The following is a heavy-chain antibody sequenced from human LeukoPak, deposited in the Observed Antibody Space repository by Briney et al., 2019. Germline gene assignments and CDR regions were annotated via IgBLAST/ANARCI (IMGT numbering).Heavy chain of an antibody. CDR1: GFTFSSYA. CDR3: ARDKGYSYVFDY. D-gene: IGHD5-18*01. V-gene: IGHV1-69*01. J-gene: IGHJ4*02. CDR2: IIPIFGTA. Sequence: GGSLRLSCAASGFTFSSYAISWVRQAPGQGLEWMGGIIPIFGTANYAQKFQGRVTITADESTSTAYMELSSLRSEDTAVYYCARDKGYSYVFDYWGQGTLVTVSS.